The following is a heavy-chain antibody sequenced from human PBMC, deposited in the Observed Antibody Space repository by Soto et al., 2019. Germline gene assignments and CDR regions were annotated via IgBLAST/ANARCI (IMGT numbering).Heavy chain of an antibody. CDR1: GYSFTIYC. CDR2: IYPGDSDT. J-gene: IGHJ5*02. CDR3: ARWHSSSWYVGIKQNWFDP. V-gene: IGHV5-51*01. D-gene: IGHD6-13*01. Sequence: GESLKISCKGSGYSFTIYCIGWVLQMPWKGLEWMGIIYPGDSDTRYSPSFQGQVTISADKSISTAYLQWSSLKASDTAMYYCARWHSSSWYVGIKQNWFDPWGQGTLVTVSS.